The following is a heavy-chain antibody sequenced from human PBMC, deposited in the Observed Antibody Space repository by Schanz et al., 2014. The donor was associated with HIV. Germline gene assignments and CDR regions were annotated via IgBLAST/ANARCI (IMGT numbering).Heavy chain of an antibody. CDR3: AREREYQLLRGWFDP. CDR2: INPNSGGT. Sequence: QVQLQQSGAEVKKPGASVKLSCKASGYTFTGYYIHWVRQAPGQGLEWMGWINPNSGGTNYAQNFQGRVTMTRDTSISTAYMELSRLRSDDTAVYYCAREREYQLLRGWFDPWGQGTLVTVSS. CDR1: GYTFTGYY. J-gene: IGHJ5*02. V-gene: IGHV1-2*02. D-gene: IGHD2-2*01.